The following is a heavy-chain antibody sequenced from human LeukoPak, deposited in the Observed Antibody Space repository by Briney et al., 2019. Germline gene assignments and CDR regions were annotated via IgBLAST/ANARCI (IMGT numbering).Heavy chain of an antibody. Sequence: PSETLSLTCTVSGGSISSGDYYWSWIRQPPGKGLEWIGYIYYSGSTYYNPSLKSRVTISVDTSKNQFPLKLSSVTAADTAVYYCARGGRPRYSSSWVDYWGQGTLVTVSS. CDR2: IYYSGST. CDR1: GGSISSGDYY. D-gene: IGHD6-13*01. V-gene: IGHV4-30-4*08. J-gene: IGHJ4*02. CDR3: ARGGRPRYSSSWVDY.